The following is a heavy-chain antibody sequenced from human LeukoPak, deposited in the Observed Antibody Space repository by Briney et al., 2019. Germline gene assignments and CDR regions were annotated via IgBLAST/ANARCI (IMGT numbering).Heavy chain of an antibody. J-gene: IGHJ5*02. Sequence: SETLSLTCAVSGGSISTYYWNWIRQPPGKGLEWIGYIYYTGSTTYNPSLKSRVTVSVDTSKNQFSLKLSSVTAADTAVYYCARITVGANGYNWFDPWGQGTLVTVSS. CDR3: ARITVGANGYNWFDP. V-gene: IGHV4-59*08. D-gene: IGHD1-26*01. CDR2: IYYTGST. CDR1: GGSISTYY.